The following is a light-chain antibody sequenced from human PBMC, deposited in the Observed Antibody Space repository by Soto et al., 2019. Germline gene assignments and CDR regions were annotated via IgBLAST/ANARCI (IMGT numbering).Light chain of an antibody. CDR3: LQYASPLYT. Sequence: VLTQSPGTLSLSPGERATLSCRASQSLSGSFLAWYQKKPGLAPRLLLYGASNRATGIPDRFSGSGSGTDFTLSISRLEPEDFAVYFCLQYASPLYTFGQGTKLEIK. V-gene: IGKV3-20*01. CDR2: GAS. CDR1: QSLSGSF. J-gene: IGKJ2*01.